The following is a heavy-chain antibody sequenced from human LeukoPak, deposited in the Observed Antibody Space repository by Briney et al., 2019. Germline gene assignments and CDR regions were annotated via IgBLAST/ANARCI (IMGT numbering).Heavy chain of an antibody. J-gene: IGHJ4*02. CDR2: FDPEDGET. CDR1: GDTLTELS. V-gene: IGHV1-24*01. CDR3: TTAGLVVDGSFDY. D-gene: IGHD2-2*01. Sequence: ASVKVSCKVSGDTLTELSMHWVRQAPGKGLEWMGGFDPEDGETIYAQKFQGRVTMTEDTSTDTAYMELSSLRSEDTAVYYCTTAGLVVDGSFDYWGQGTLVTVSS.